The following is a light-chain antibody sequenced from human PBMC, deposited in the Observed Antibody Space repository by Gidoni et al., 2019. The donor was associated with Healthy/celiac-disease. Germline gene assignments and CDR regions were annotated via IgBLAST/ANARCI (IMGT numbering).Light chain of an antibody. CDR3: LQYYSTPIT. CDR1: QSVLYSSNNKNY. J-gene: IGKJ5*01. Sequence: DIVMTQSPDSLAVSLGERATINCKSSQSVLYSSNNKNYLAWYQQKPGQPPKLLIYWASTRESGVPDRFSGSGSGTDFTLTISSLQAEDVAVYYCLQYYSTPITFXQXTRLEIK. V-gene: IGKV4-1*01. CDR2: WAS.